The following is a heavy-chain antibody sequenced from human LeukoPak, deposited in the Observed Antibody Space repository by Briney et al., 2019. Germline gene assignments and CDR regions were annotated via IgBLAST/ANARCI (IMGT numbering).Heavy chain of an antibody. CDR2: IYTSGST. CDR1: GNSFGDYY. CDR3: TRDTGTTGEVKFDP. J-gene: IGHJ5*02. D-gene: IGHD4-17*01. V-gene: IGHV4-4*07. Sequence: SETPSLTCTVSGNSFGDYYWSWIRQPAGKGLEWIGRIYTSGSTTYNPSLKSRVTMSVDTSKSQFSLNLMSVTAADTAVYYCTRDTGTTGEVKFDPWGQGTLVTVSS.